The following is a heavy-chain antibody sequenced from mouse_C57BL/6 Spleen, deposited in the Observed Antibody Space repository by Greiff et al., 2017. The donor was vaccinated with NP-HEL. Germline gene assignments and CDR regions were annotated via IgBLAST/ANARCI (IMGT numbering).Heavy chain of an antibody. Sequence: QVQLQQPGAELVKPGASVKMSCKASGYTFTSYWITWVKQRPGQGLEWIGDIYPGSGSTNYNEKFKSKATLTEDTSSSTAYMQLSSLTSEDSAVYYCARSTTVVAKGLAYWGQGTLVTVSA. V-gene: IGHV1-55*01. CDR2: IYPGSGST. CDR3: ARSTTVVAKGLAY. J-gene: IGHJ3*01. D-gene: IGHD1-1*01. CDR1: GYTFTSYW.